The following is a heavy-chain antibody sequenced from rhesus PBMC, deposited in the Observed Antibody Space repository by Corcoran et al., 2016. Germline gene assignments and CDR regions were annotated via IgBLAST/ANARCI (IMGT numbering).Heavy chain of an antibody. CDR2: IYGSGDST. J-gene: IGHJ4*01. D-gene: IGHD2-27*01. CDR1: GGSISDSYY. Sequence: QVRLQESGPGLVKPSETLSLTCAVSGGSISDSYYWSWIRQPPGKGLEWIGYIYGSGDSTYYHPSLKSRVTISTYTAKNQCSLKLSSVTAADTAVYYWARAPSPWNIVVVFTANFDYWGQGVLVTVSS. V-gene: IGHV4-106*01. CDR3: ARAPSPWNIVVVFTANFDY.